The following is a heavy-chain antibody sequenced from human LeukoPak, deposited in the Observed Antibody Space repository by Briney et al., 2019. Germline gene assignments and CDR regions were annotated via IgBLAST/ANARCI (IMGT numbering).Heavy chain of an antibody. V-gene: IGHV3-9*01. Sequence: GGSLRLSCAASGFTFDDYAMHWVRQAPGKGLEWVSGISWNSGSIGYADSVKGRFTISRDNAKNSLYLQMNSLRAEDTAVYYCARASTSRGYSYGFDYWGQGTLVTVSS. D-gene: IGHD5-18*01. CDR1: GFTFDDYA. CDR3: ARASTSRGYSYGFDY. J-gene: IGHJ4*02. CDR2: ISWNSGSI.